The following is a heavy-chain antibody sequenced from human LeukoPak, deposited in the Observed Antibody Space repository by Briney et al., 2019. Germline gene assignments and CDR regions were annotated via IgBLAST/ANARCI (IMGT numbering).Heavy chain of an antibody. CDR3: ARDLGKFQWLPCYFDY. Sequence: GGSLRLSCAASGFTFSSYGMHWVRQAPGKGLEWVAVIWYDGSNKYYADSVKGRFTISRDNSKNTLYLQMNSLRAEDTAVYYCARDLGKFQWLPCYFDYSGQGTLVSASS. CDR2: IWYDGSNK. V-gene: IGHV3-33*01. CDR1: GFTFSSYG. J-gene: IGHJ4*02. D-gene: IGHD6-19*01.